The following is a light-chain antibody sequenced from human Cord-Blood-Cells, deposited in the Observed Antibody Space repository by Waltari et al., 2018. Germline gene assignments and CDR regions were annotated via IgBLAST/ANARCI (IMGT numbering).Light chain of an antibody. V-gene: IGLV2-11*01. CDR1: SSAVGGYNY. J-gene: IGLJ2*01. CDR2: DVS. CDR3: CSYAGSYNVV. Sequence: QSALTQPRSVSGSPGQSVTISCTGTSSAVGGYNYVSWYQQHPGKAPKLMIYDVSTLPSGVPDRFSCSKSGNTASLTISGLQAEDGADYYCCSYAGSYNVVFGGGTKLTVL.